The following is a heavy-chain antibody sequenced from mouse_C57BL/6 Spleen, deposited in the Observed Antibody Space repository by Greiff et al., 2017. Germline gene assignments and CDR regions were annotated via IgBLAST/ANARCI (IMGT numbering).Heavy chain of an antibody. D-gene: IGHD3-3*01. CDR3: ARWAGPYAMDY. J-gene: IGHJ4*01. CDR2: IYPGDGDT. CDR1: GYAFSSSW. V-gene: IGHV1-82*01. Sequence: VQLQESGPELVKPGASVKISCKASGYAFSSSWMNWVKQRPGKGLEWIGRIYPGDGDTNYNGKFKGKATLTADKSSSTAYMQLSSLTSEDSAVYFCARWAGPYAMDYWGQGTSVTVSS.